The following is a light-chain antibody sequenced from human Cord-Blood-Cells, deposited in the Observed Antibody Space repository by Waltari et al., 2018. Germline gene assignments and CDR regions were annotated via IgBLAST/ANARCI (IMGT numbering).Light chain of an antibody. J-gene: IGLJ1*01. V-gene: IGLV2-11*01. CDR3: CSYAGSYTFPYV. CDR2: EFS. Sequence: QSALTQPRPVSGSPGQSVTISSTGTRRDVGGYNSFSLSHQPPGKSPKLMIYEFSTRPSGVPDRFAGSKSGNTASLTISGLQAEDEADYYCCSYAGSYTFPYVFGTGTKVTVL. CDR1: RRDVGGYNS.